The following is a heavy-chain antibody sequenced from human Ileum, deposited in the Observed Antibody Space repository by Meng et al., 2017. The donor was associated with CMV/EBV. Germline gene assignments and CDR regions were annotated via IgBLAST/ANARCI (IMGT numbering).Heavy chain of an antibody. CDR2: IHSTGDT. D-gene: IGHD1-1*01. V-gene: IGHV4-4*07. Sequence: VLLPESGQGLMKPSETLSLPCIVSGDSTNKKYWNWVRQPAGKGLEWIGRIHSTGDTYYNPSLKSRVTISIDTSKNQFFLNLNSVTAADTAMYYCARWVPGSPGFDFWGHGTLVTVSS. CDR1: GDSTNKKY. J-gene: IGHJ4*01. CDR3: ARWVPGSPGFDF.